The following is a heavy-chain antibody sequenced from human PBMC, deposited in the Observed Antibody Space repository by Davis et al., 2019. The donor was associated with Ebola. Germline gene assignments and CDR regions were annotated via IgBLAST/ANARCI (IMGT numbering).Heavy chain of an antibody. D-gene: IGHD3-10*01. CDR2: IWPGINSPGGSDT. J-gene: IGHJ4*02. CDR3: ARQGYYGSLGHFDY. V-gene: IGHV5-51*01. CDR1: GYRFSSYW. Sequence: GESLKISCKGSGYRFSSYWIGWVRQMPGKGLEWMGIIWPGINSPGGSDTRYSPSFEGHVTISADKSSNTAYLQWSSLKASDTAIYYCARQGYYGSLGHFDYWGQGTLVTVSS.